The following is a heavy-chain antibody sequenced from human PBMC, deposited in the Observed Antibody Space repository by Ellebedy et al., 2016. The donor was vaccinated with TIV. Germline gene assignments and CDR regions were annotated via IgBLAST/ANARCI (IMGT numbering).Heavy chain of an antibody. D-gene: IGHD2-8*01. CDR2: ISYDGSIQ. CDR1: GFTFSRNA. CDR3: ARDTRKFHNGVWHGGFDY. V-gene: IGHV3-30-3*01. Sequence: GGSLRLXXAASGFTFSRNAMHWVRQAPGKGLEWVAVISYDGSIQYYADSVKGRFTISRDNSKNTLYVQMNSLRPEDTAVYYCARDTRKFHNGVWHGGFDYWGQGNLVTVSS. J-gene: IGHJ4*02.